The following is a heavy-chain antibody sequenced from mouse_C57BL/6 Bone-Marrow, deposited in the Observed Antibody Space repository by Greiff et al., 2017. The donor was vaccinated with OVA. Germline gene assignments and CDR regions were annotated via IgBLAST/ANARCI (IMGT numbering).Heavy chain of an antibody. D-gene: IGHD2-1*01. V-gene: IGHV1-26*01. CDR2: INPNNGGT. Sequence: EVQLQQSGPELVKPGASVKISCKASGYTFTDYYMNWVKQSHGKSLEWIGDINPNNGGTSYNQKFKGKATLTVDKSSSTAYMELRSLTSEDSAVYYCARSKNYGNSYAMDYWGQGTSVTVSS. CDR3: ARSKNYGNSYAMDY. J-gene: IGHJ4*01. CDR1: GYTFTDYY.